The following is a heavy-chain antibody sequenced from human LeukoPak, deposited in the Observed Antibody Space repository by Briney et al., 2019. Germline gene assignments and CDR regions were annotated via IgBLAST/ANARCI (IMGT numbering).Heavy chain of an antibody. Sequence: PGGSLRLSCAASGFTFSSYSMNWVRQAPGKGLEWVSSISSSSSYIYYADSVKGRFTISRDNAKNSLYLQMNSLRAEGTAVYYCARDRLKTELGYWYFDLWGRGTLVTVSS. J-gene: IGHJ2*01. CDR2: ISSSSSYI. CDR1: GFTFSSYS. D-gene: IGHD7-27*01. V-gene: IGHV3-21*01. CDR3: ARDRLKTELGYWYFDL.